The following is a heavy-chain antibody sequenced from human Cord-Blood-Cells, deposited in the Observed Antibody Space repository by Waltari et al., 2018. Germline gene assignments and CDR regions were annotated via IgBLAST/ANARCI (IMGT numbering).Heavy chain of an antibody. CDR2: ISYDGSNK. D-gene: IGHD6-25*01. CDR3: AKVTRGSRRLPSASYYYYGMDV. CDR1: GFTFSSYG. J-gene: IGHJ6*02. Sequence: QVQLVESGGGVVQPGRSLRLSCAASGFTFSSYGMHWVRQAPGKGLEGVAVISYDGSNKYYADSVKGRFTISRDNSKNTLYLQMNSLRAEDTAVYYCAKVTRGSRRLPSASYYYYGMDVWGQGP. V-gene: IGHV3-30*18.